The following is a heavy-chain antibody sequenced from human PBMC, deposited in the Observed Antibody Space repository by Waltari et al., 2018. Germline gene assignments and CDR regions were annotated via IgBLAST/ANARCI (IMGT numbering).Heavy chain of an antibody. Sequence: QVQLVQSGAEVKKPGASVKVSCKASGYTFTSYAMHWVRQAPGQRLEWMGWINAGNGNTKYSQKFQGRVTITRDTSASTAYMELSSLRSEDTDVYYCARRGATTTFDYWGQGTLVTVSS. D-gene: IGHD5-12*01. V-gene: IGHV1-3*01. CDR1: GYTFTSYA. CDR3: ARRGATTTFDY. J-gene: IGHJ4*02. CDR2: INAGNGNT.